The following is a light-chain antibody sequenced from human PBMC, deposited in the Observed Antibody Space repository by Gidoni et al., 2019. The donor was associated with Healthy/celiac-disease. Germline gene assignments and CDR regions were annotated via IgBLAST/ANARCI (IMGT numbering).Light chain of an antibody. CDR2: GAS. CDR1: QSVSSN. V-gene: IGKV3-15*01. CDR3: QQYNNWPPWT. Sequence: EIVMTQSPATLSVSPGERATLSCRASQSVSSNLAWYQQKLGQAPRRLIYGASTRATGIPARFSGSGSGTEFTLTISSLQSEDFAVYYCQQYNNWPPWTFGQGTKLEIK. J-gene: IGKJ2*02.